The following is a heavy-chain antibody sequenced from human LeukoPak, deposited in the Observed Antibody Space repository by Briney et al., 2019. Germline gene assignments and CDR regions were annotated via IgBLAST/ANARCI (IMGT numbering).Heavy chain of an antibody. CDR3: ASLSSGSYNWFDP. J-gene: IGHJ5*02. Sequence: SETLSLTCTVSSGSISNYYWNWIRQPPGKGLEWIGYIYYSGSTNYNPSLKSRVTISVDTSNNQFSLKLSSVTAADTAVYYCASLSSGSYNWFDPWGQGALVTVSS. V-gene: IGHV4-59*01. D-gene: IGHD1-26*01. CDR1: SGSISNYY. CDR2: IYYSGST.